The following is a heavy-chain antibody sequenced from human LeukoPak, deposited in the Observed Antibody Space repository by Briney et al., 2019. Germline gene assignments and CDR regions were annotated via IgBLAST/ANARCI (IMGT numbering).Heavy chain of an antibody. Sequence: PGGSLRLSCAASGFTFSNAWMSWVRQAPGKGLEWVGRIKSKTDGGTTDYAAPVKGRFTISRDDSKNTLYLQMSSLKTEDTAVYYCTRGGWLRYYFDYWGQGTLVTVSS. V-gene: IGHV3-15*01. CDR1: GFTFSNAW. CDR3: TRGGWLRYYFDY. D-gene: IGHD5-24*01. J-gene: IGHJ4*02. CDR2: IKSKTDGGTT.